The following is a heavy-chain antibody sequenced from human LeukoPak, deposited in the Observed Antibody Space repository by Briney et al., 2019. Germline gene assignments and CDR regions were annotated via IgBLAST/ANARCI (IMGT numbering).Heavy chain of an antibody. CDR1: GFTFSSYA. J-gene: IGHJ4*02. D-gene: IGHD3-9*01. CDR3: AKIVYFDWLWDY. CDR2: ISGSGGST. Sequence: GGSLSLSCAASGFTFSSYAMSWVRQAPGKGLEWVSAISGSGGSTYYADSVKGRFTISRDNSKNTLYLQMNSLRAEDTAVYYCAKIVYFDWLWDYWGQGTLVTVSS. V-gene: IGHV3-23*01.